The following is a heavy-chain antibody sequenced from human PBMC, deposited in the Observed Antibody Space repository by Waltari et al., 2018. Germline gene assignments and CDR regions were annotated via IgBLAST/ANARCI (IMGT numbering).Heavy chain of an antibody. V-gene: IGHV4-59*01. J-gene: IGHJ5*02. Sequence: QVQLQESGPGLVKPSETLSLTCTVSGGSISSYYWSWIRQPPGKGLEWIGYIYYSVSTNYNPSLKSRVTISVDTSKNQFSLKLSSVTAADTAVYYCARFPYGSGSYNWFDPWGQGTLVTVSS. D-gene: IGHD3-10*01. CDR1: GGSISSYY. CDR3: ARFPYGSGSYNWFDP. CDR2: IYYSVST.